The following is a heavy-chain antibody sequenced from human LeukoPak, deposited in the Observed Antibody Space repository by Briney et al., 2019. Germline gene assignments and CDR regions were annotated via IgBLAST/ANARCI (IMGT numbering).Heavy chain of an antibody. D-gene: IGHD3-16*01. V-gene: IGHV3-33*06. Sequence: GGSLRLSCAASGFTFSHTAMHWVRQAPGKGLEWVAVIWYDGSEKYYADSVKGRFTISRDNSKNTVYLQMNSLRVDDTAVYYCAKDWGTSGDGSSFGFFDYWGQGALVTVSS. CDR1: GFTFSHTA. CDR2: IWYDGSEK. CDR3: AKDWGTSGDGSSFGFFDY. J-gene: IGHJ4*02.